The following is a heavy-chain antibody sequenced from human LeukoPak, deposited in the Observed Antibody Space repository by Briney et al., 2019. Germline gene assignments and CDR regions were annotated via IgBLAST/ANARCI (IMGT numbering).Heavy chain of an antibody. J-gene: IGHJ4*02. V-gene: IGHV3-23*01. Sequence: GGSLRLSCAASGFTFSSYAMSCVRQAPGKGLEWVSAISGSGGSTYYADSVKGRFTISRDNSKNTLYLQMNSLRAEDTAVYYCAKPFDSSSWYIFDYWGQGTLVTVSS. D-gene: IGHD6-13*01. CDR1: GFTFSSYA. CDR2: ISGSGGST. CDR3: AKPFDSSSWYIFDY.